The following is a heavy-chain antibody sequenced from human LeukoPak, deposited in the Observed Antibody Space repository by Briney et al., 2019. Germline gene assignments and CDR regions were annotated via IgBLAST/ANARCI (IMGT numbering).Heavy chain of an antibody. V-gene: IGHV1-46*01. J-gene: IGHJ5*02. D-gene: IGHD1-26*01. Sequence: ASVMVSSKASGYTFTSDKMHWLGQALGQGLEWMGLINPTGGSTGYAQKFQGRVTMTRDMSTSTDYMELSSLRSEDTAIYYCARDNSVGDNAWWFDPWGQGTLVTVSS. CDR1: GYTFTSDK. CDR3: ARDNSVGDNAWWFDP. CDR2: INPTGGST.